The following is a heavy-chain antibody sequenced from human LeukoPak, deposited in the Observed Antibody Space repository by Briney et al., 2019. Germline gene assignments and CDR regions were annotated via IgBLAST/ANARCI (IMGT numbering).Heavy chain of an antibody. CDR2: ISRSSSTI. Sequence: PGGSLRLSCAASGFTFSSYGMNWVRQAPGKGLEWVSYISRSSSTINYADSVKGRFTISRDNAKNSLYLQMNSLRVEDTAVYYCARDLSVYGYGDYWGQGTLVTVSS. CDR1: GFTFSSYG. CDR3: ARDLSVYGYGDY. V-gene: IGHV3-48*01. D-gene: IGHD5-12*01. J-gene: IGHJ4*02.